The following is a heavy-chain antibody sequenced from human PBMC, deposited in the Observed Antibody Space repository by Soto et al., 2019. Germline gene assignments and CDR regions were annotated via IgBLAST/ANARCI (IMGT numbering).Heavy chain of an antibody. CDR3: AKAVGATPEDY. J-gene: IGHJ4*02. CDR2: ISYDGSNK. D-gene: IGHD1-26*01. V-gene: IGHV3-30*18. CDR1: GFTFSSYG. Sequence: GGSLRLSCAASGFTFSSYGMHWVRQAPGKGLEWVAVISYDGSNKYYADSVKGRFTISRDNSKNTLYLQMNSRRAEDTAVYYCAKAVGATPEDYWGQGTLVTVSS.